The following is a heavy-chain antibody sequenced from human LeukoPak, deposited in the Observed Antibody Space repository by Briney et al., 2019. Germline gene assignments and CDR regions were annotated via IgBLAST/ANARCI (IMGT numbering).Heavy chain of an antibody. CDR2: IKQDGSVQ. V-gene: IGHV3-7*01. D-gene: IGHD2-2*01. CDR1: GFTFSNFW. Sequence: QPGGSLRLSCAASGFTFSNFWMAWVRQAPGKGLEWVANIKQDGSVQFYGDSVKGRFTISRDNAKNSLYLQVNSLRAEDTAVYYCATGGVVPSAKHHNWGQGTLVTVSS. CDR3: ATGGVVPSAKHHN. J-gene: IGHJ4*02.